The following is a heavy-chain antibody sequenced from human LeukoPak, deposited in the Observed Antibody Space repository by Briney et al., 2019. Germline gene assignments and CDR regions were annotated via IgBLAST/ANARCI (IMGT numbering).Heavy chain of an antibody. J-gene: IGHJ5*02. D-gene: IGHD2-21*01. CDR1: GGTFSSYA. CDR2: IIPILGIA. Sequence: ASVKVSCKASGGTFSSYAISWVRQAPGQGLEWMGRIIPILGIANYAQKFQGRVTITADKSTSTAYMELSSLRSEDTAVYYCARDTRPNIVVSWFDPWGQGTLVTVSS. V-gene: IGHV1-69*04. CDR3: ARDTRPNIVVSWFDP.